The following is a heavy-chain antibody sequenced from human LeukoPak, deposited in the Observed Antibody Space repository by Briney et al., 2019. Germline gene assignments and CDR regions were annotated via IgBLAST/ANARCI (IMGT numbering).Heavy chain of an antibody. CDR2: VSYSGGKT. Sequence: GGSLRLSCLAAGFTFSNYAMSWVRQAPGKGLEWVSIVSYSGGKTYYADSVKGRFTISRDNSKNTLYLQMNSLRAEDTAVYYCADMKRGIAVVEFDFWGQGTLVAVSS. D-gene: IGHD6-19*01. J-gene: IGHJ4*02. V-gene: IGHV3-23*01. CDR1: GFTFSNYA. CDR3: ADMKRGIAVVEFDF.